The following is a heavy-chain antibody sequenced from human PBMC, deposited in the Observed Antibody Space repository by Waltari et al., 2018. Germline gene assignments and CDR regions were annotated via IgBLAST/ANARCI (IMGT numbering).Heavy chain of an antibody. CDR2: IYHSGST. CDR1: GGSISSGGYS. D-gene: IGHD3-22*01. Sequence: QLQLQESGSGLVKPSQTLSLTCAVSGGSISSGGYSWSWIRQPPGKGLEWIGYIYHSGSTYYNPSLKRRVTISVDRSKNQFSLKLSSVTAADTAVYYCARGGGTYYYDSSGLDFDYWGQGTLVTVSS. J-gene: IGHJ4*02. CDR3: ARGGGTYYYDSSGLDFDY. V-gene: IGHV4-30-2*01.